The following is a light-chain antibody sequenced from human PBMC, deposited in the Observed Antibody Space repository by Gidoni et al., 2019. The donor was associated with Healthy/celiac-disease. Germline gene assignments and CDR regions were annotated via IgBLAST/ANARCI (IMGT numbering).Light chain of an antibody. CDR3: QQRSNWPPFX. CDR1: QSVSSY. CDR2: DAS. J-gene: IGKJ3*01. Sequence: EIVLTQSPATLSLSPGERATLSCRASQSVSSYLAWYQQKPGQAPRLLIYDASNRATGIPARFSGSGSGTDFTLTISSLEPEDFAVYYCQQRSNWPPFXFXPGTKVDIK. V-gene: IGKV3-11*01.